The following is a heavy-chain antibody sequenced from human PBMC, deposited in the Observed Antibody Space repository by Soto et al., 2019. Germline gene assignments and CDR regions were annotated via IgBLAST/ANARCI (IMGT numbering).Heavy chain of an antibody. D-gene: IGHD3-22*01. J-gene: IGHJ3*02. V-gene: IGHV1-46*01. CDR2: INPSGGST. CDR1: GYTFTSYY. CDR3: ARDSPGDDYDSSGSDAFDI. Sequence: ASVKVSCKASGYTFTSYYMHWVRQAPGQGLEWMGIINPSGGSTSYAQKFQGRVTMTRDTSTSTVYMELSSLRSEDTAVYYCARDSPGDDYDSSGSDAFDIWGQGTMVTVSS.